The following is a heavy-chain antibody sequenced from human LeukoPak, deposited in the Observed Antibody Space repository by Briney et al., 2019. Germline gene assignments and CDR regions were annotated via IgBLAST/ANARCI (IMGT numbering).Heavy chain of an antibody. D-gene: IGHD3-10*01. CDR1: GFTVSSNY. CDR2: IYSGGST. CDR3: ARERLVRGVITSYYFDY. V-gene: IGHV3-66*01. Sequence: GGSLRLSCAASGFTVSSNYMSWVRQAPGKGLEWVSVIYSGGSTYYADSVKGRFTISRDNSKNTLYLQMNSLRAEDTAVYYCARERLVRGVITSYYFDYWGQGTLVTVSS. J-gene: IGHJ4*02.